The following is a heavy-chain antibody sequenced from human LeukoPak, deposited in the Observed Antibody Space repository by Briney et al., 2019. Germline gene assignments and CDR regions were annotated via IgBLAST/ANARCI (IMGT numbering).Heavy chain of an antibody. CDR1: GFTFSSYG. J-gene: IGHJ4*02. CDR2: IRYDGSNK. CDR3: AKILAGYCSSTSCSYFDY. D-gene: IGHD2-2*01. V-gene: IGHV3-30*02. Sequence: PGGSLRLSCAASGFTFSSYGMHWVRKAPGKGLEWVAFIRYDGSNKYYADSVKGRFTISRDNSKNTLYLQMNSLRAEDTAVYYCAKILAGYCSSTSCSYFDYWGQGTLVTVSS.